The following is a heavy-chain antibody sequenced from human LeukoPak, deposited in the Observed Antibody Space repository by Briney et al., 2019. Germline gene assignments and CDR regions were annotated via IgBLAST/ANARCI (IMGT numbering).Heavy chain of an antibody. J-gene: IGHJ3*02. CDR2: IYTSGST. CDR3: ASPNYYDSSGGNDAFDI. CDR1: GGSISSYY. V-gene: IGHV4-4*07. D-gene: IGHD3-22*01. Sequence: KPSETLSLTCTVSGGSISSYYWSWIRQPAGKGLEWIGRIYTSGSTNYNPSLKSRVTMSVDTSKNQFSLKLSSVTAADTAVYYCASPNYYDSSGGNDAFDIWGQGTMVTVSS.